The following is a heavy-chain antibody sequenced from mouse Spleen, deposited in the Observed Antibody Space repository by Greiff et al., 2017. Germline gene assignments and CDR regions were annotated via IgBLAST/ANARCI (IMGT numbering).Heavy chain of an antibody. V-gene: IGHV1-82*01. CDR2: IYPGDGDT. J-gene: IGHJ4*01. CDR3: ARGWLLRDYAMDY. CDR1: GYAFSSSW. D-gene: IGHD2-3*01. Sequence: QVQLKESGPELVKPGASVKISCKASGYAFSSSWMNWVKQRPGKGLEWIGRIYPGDGDTNYNGKFKGKATLTADKSSSTAYMQLSSLTSEDSAVYFCARGWLLRDYAMDYWGQGTSVTVSS.